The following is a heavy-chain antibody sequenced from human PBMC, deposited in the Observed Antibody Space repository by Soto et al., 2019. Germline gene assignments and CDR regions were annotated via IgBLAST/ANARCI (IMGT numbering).Heavy chain of an antibody. CDR1: GFTVSSNY. Sequence: PGGSLRLSXAASGFTVSSNYMSWVRQAPGKGLEWVSVIYSGGSTYYADSVKGRFTISRDNSKNTLYLQINSLRAEDTAVYYCARDNVDSSGYYHDYWGQGTLVTVSS. CDR3: ARDNVDSSGYYHDY. D-gene: IGHD3-22*01. CDR2: IYSGGST. V-gene: IGHV3-53*01. J-gene: IGHJ4*02.